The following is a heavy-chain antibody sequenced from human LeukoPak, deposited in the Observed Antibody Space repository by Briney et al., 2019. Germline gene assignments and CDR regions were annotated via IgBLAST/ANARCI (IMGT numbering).Heavy chain of an antibody. J-gene: IGHJ5*02. Sequence: SETLSLTCTVSGGSISSSSYYWGWIRQPPGKGLEWIGSIYYSGSTYYNPSLKSRVTISVDTSKNQFSLKLSSVTAADTAVYYCARVVLMVYAMWFDPWGQGTLVTVSS. V-gene: IGHV4-39*07. CDR2: IYYSGST. CDR3: ARVVLMVYAMWFDP. D-gene: IGHD2-8*01. CDR1: GGSISSSSYY.